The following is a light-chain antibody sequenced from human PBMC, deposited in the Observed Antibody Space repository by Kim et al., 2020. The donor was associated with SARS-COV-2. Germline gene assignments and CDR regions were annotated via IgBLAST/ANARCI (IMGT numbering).Light chain of an antibody. Sequence: SPGERAALSCRASRSVSSNLAWYQQKPGQAPRLLIYGASTRATGIPARFSGSGSGTEFTLTISSLQSEDFAVYYCQQYNNWPGTFGQGTKVDIK. J-gene: IGKJ1*01. CDR2: GAS. CDR3: QQYNNWPGT. V-gene: IGKV3-15*01. CDR1: RSVSSN.